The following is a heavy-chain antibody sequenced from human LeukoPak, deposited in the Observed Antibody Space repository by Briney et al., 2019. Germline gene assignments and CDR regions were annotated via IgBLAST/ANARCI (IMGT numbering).Heavy chain of an antibody. J-gene: IGHJ4*02. CDR3: ARNTETAIPLPYYFDY. Sequence: GASVKVSCKASGYTFTSYAMHWVRQAPGQRLECMGWINTGNGNTKYSQTFQGPVPMTRDRSASTAYMDLSSLRYEHTAVYYCARNTETAIPLPYYFDYRGQGTLVTVS. V-gene: IGHV1-3*04. CDR2: INTGNGNT. CDR1: GYTFTSYA. D-gene: IGHD2-21*02.